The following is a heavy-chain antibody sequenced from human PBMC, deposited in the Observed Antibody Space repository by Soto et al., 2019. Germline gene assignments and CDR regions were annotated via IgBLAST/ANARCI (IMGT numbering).Heavy chain of an antibody. J-gene: IGHJ6*02. D-gene: IGHD1-1*01. CDR2: ISAYNGNT. CDR1: GYTFTSYG. Sequence: XSVKVSCKASGYTFTSYGISWVRQAPGQGLEWMGWISAYNGNTNYAQKLQGRVTMTTDTSTSTAYIALRSLRSDDTAVYYCAREATGTYVSLYGMDVWGQGSTVTVSS. V-gene: IGHV1-18*04. CDR3: AREATGTYVSLYGMDV.